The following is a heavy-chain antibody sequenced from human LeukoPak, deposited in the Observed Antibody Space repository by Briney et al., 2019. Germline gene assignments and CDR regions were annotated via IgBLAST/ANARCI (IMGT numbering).Heavy chain of an antibody. Sequence: GGSLRLSCAASGFTFSSYWMSWVRQAPGKGLEWVANIKQDGSEKYYVDSVKGRFTISRDNAKNSLYLQMNSLRAEDTAVYYCARSSSWYLYYYGMDVWGQGTTVTVSS. CDR1: GFTFSSYW. V-gene: IGHV3-7*01. D-gene: IGHD6-13*01. CDR3: ARSSSWYLYYYGMDV. J-gene: IGHJ6*02. CDR2: IKQDGSEK.